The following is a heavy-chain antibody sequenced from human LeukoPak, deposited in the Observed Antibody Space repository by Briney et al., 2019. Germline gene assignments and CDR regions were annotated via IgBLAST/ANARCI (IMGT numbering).Heavy chain of an antibody. CDR2: VYYGGST. D-gene: IGHD3-10*01. CDR3: SFNLGSGSYAFDI. V-gene: IGHV4-59*04. J-gene: IGHJ3*02. CDR1: GGSMINYY. Sequence: SETLSLTCTVSGGSMINYYWSWIRQPPGKGLEWIGSVYYGGSTYYSPSLKSRLTISLDTSKHQFSLELSSVNAADTAVYYCSFNLGSGSYAFDIWGHGTMVTVSS.